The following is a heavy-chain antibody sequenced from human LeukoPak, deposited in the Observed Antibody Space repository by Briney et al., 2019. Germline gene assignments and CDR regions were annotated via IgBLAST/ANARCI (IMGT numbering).Heavy chain of an antibody. CDR3: ARDYSSGWYVY. Sequence: ASVKVSCKTSGYTFTDYYMHWVRQAPGQGLEWMGRINPYSGGTNYAQKFQGRVTMTRDTSISTAYMELSRLKSDDTAVYYCARDYSSGWYVYWGQGTLVTVSS. CDR1: GYTFTDYY. V-gene: IGHV1-2*06. D-gene: IGHD6-19*01. J-gene: IGHJ4*02. CDR2: INPYSGGT.